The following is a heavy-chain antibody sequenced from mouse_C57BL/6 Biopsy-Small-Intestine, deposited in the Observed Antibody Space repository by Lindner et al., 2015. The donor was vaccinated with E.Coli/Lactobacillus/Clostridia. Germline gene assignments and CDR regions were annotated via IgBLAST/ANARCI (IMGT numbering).Heavy chain of an antibody. V-gene: IGHV1-18*01. D-gene: IGHD4-1*01. CDR2: INPNNGIT. CDR3: ARRDWGWFAY. J-gene: IGHJ3*01. Sequence: VQLQESGPELVKPGTSVKIPCKASGYTFTDNNIDWVKESHGESLEWIGDINPNNGITVYNQKFRGKASLTVDKSSSTAYMELRSLTSEDTAVYFCARRDWGWFAYWGQGTLVTVSA. CDR1: GYTFTDNN.